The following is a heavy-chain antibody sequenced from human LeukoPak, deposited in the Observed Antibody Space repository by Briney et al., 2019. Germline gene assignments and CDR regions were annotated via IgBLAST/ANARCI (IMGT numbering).Heavy chain of an antibody. CDR2: ISGTHAGRQGTT. CDR3: ARDLTYNSWYYFDS. Sequence: GGSLRLSCAASGFTFSTYDMSWVRQTPGKGLEWVSAISGTHAGRQGTTYYADSVKGRFTISRDDSKNTLSLHMNSLRAEDTAVYYCARDLTYNSWYYFDSWGQGTLVTVSS. D-gene: IGHD6-13*01. V-gene: IGHV3-23*01. CDR1: GFTFSTYD. J-gene: IGHJ4*02.